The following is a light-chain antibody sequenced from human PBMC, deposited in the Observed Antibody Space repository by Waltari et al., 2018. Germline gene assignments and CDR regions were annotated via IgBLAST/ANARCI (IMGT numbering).Light chain of an antibody. Sequence: EIVLTQSPGTLSLSLGERATLSCSASQSVSRALTLYQQKPGQAPRLLIYGASTRDPGIPDRFSGSGSGTDFSLTISRLEPDDFAVYYCQHYLRLPVTFGQGTTVEI. CDR1: QSVSRA. CDR2: GAS. V-gene: IGKV3-20*01. J-gene: IGKJ1*01. CDR3: QHYLRLPVT.